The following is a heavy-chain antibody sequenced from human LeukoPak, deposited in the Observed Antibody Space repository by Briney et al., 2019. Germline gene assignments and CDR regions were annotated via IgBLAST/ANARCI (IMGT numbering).Heavy chain of an antibody. J-gene: IGHJ4*02. D-gene: IGHD3-22*01. CDR2: IIPILGIA. CDR1: GGTFGSYA. Sequence: ASVKVSCKASGGTFGSYAISWVRQAPGQGLEWMGRIIPILGIANYAQKFQGRVTITADKSTSTAYMELSSLRSEDTAVYYCARGTMDRYYDSSGYDYWGQGTLVTVSS. V-gene: IGHV1-69*04. CDR3: ARGTMDRYYDSSGYDY.